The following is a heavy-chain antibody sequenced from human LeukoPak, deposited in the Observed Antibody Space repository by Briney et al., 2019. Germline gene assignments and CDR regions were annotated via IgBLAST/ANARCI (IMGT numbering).Heavy chain of an antibody. CDR2: IYTSGST. J-gene: IGHJ6*03. V-gene: IGHV4-61*02. CDR1: GGSISSGSYY. Sequence: SQTLSLTCTVSGGSISSGSYYWRWIRQPAGKGLEWIGRIYTSGSTNYNPSLKSRVTMSVDTSKNQFSLKLSSVTAADTAVYYCARERDFGVVISYYYYMDVWGKGTTVTVSS. CDR3: ARERDFGVVISYYYYMDV. D-gene: IGHD3-3*01.